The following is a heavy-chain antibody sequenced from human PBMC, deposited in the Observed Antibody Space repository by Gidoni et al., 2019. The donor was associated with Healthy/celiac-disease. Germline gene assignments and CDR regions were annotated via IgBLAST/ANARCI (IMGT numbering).Heavy chain of an antibody. CDR1: GFTFSCYS. Sequence: EVQLVESGGGLVQPGGSLSLSCAASGFTFSCYSLNWVRQATGKGLEWVSYVSSSSSTIYYADSVKGRFTISRDNAKNSLYLQMNSLRAEDTAVYYCARDPPIYYDSSGYSPHQPDYWGQGTLVTVSS. D-gene: IGHD3-22*01. V-gene: IGHV3-48*01. CDR2: VSSSSSTI. J-gene: IGHJ4*02. CDR3: ARDPPIYYDSSGYSPHQPDY.